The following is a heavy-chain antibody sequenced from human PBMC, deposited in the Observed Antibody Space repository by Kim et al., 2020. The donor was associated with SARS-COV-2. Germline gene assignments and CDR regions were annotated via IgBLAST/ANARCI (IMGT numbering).Heavy chain of an antibody. CDR2: VGGSGGNT. D-gene: IGHD6-13*01. CDR3: ENGRSENIAAAFNY. Sequence: GGSLRLSCAASGFTFSTYAMSWVRQAPGKGLEWVSTVGGSGGNTYHADSAKGRVTIFRDNSKHTVDLQMNSLSAEDTAVYYCENGRSENIAAAFNYWGQG. CDR1: GFTFSTYA. J-gene: IGHJ4*02. V-gene: IGHV3-23*01.